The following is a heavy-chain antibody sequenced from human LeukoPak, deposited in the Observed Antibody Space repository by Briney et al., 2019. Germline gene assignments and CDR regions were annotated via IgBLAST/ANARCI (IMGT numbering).Heavy chain of an antibody. CDR1: GYTFTGYY. J-gene: IGHJ4*02. CDR2: INPNSGGT. V-gene: IGHV1-2*02. D-gene: IGHD1-26*01. Sequence: ASVKVSCKASGYTFTGYYMHWVRQAPGQGLEWMGWINPNSGGTNYAQKFQGRVTMTRDTSISTAYMELSRPRSDDTAVYYCARESGVGATIDYWGQGTLVTVSS. CDR3: ARESGVGATIDY.